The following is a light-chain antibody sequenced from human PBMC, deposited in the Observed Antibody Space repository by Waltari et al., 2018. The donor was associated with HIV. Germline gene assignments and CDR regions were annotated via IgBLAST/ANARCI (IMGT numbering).Light chain of an antibody. CDR2: DVT. CDR1: RSDVGYYNY. V-gene: IGLV2-14*03. Sequence: QSALTQPASVSGSPGQSITISCTGSRSDVGYYNYVSWYQQHPGKAPSPIIFDVTNRPAGVFDRFAGSKSGNTASLTISGLQPEDEADYYCCSYTTSITFVFGGGTKLTGL. CDR3: CSYTTSITFV. J-gene: IGLJ3*02.